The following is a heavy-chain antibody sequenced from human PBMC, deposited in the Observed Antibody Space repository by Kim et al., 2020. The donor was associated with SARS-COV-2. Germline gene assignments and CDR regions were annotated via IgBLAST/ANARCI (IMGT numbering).Heavy chain of an antibody. J-gene: IGHJ4*02. V-gene: IGHV4-34*01. CDR3: ARRRWELLRGRASYYFDY. D-gene: IGHD1-26*01. CDR2: INHSGST. Sequence: SETLSLTCAVYGGSFSGYYWSWIRQPPGKGLEWIGEINHSGSTNYNPSLKSRVTISVDTSKNQFSLKLSSVTAADTAVYYCARRRWELLRGRASYYFDYWGQGTLVTVSS. CDR1: GGSFSGYY.